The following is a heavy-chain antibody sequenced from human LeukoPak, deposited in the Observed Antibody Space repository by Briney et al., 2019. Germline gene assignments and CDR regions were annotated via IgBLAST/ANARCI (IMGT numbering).Heavy chain of an antibody. CDR2: IYYSGST. CDR1: GDSLSSHY. V-gene: IGHV4-39*07. CDR3: ARVPAASYYYYYYYMDV. J-gene: IGHJ6*03. Sequence: SETLSLTCTVSGDSLSSHYWGWIRQPPGKGLEWIGSIYYSGSTYYNPSLKSRVTISVDTSKNQFSLKLSSVTAADTAVYYCARVPAASYYYYYYYMDVWGKGTTVTVSS. D-gene: IGHD2-2*01.